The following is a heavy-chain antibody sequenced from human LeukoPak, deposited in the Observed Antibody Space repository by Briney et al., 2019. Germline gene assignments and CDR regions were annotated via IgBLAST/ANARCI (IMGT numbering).Heavy chain of an antibody. J-gene: IGHJ4*02. CDR2: VHLNGAT. V-gene: IGHV4-4*02. CDR1: GGSIITTNW. D-gene: IGHD1-26*01. Sequence: PSWTLSLTCGVSGGSIITTNWWSWVRQPPGKGLEWIGEVHLNGATNYNPSLESRVSMSIDKSKNQLSLKLSSVTAADTATYDCTRESGAFSPFGFWGQGTLVTVSS. CDR3: TRESGAFSPFGF.